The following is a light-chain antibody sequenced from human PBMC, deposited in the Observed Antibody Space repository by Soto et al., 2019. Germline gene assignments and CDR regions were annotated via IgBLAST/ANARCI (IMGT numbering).Light chain of an antibody. CDR3: QQSYSTPIT. V-gene: IGKV1-39*01. CDR1: QSISTY. Sequence: DIQMTQSPSSLSASVGDRVTITCRAAQSISTYLNWYQQRPGKAPKLLIYSASSLQRGVTSRFSGSGSGTDFTLTINTLHPEDFATYYCQQSYSTPITVGPGTRLEIK. J-gene: IGKJ5*01. CDR2: SAS.